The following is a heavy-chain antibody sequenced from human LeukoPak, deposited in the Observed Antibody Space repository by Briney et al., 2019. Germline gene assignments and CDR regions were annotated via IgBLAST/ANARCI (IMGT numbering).Heavy chain of an antibody. J-gene: IGHJ4*02. V-gene: IGHV3-30*04. Sequence: GGSLRLSCAASGFIFNNYAMHWVRQAPGKGLEWVALISSDGSKKSYADSVKGRFTISRDNSKNTLYLQMNGVRAEDTAVYFCARGGVDHYGSGTYYLMYYFDHWGQGALVTVSS. D-gene: IGHD3-10*01. CDR3: ARGGVDHYGSGTYYLMYYFDH. CDR1: GFIFNNYA. CDR2: ISSDGSKK.